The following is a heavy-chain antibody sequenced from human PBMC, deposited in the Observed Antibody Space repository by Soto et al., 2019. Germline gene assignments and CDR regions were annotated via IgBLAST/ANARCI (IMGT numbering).Heavy chain of an antibody. CDR2: INPNSGGT. D-gene: IGHD1-7*01. V-gene: IGHV1-2*02. J-gene: IGHJ6*02. CDR1: GYTFTDYY. Sequence: ASVKVSCKASGYTFTDYYMHWVRQAPGQGLEWMGWINPNSGGTNYAQKFQGRVTMTRDTSISTAYMELSRLRSDDTAVYYCARRLELRGSYYYYYDMDVWGQGATVTVSS. CDR3: ARRLELRGSYYYYYDMDV.